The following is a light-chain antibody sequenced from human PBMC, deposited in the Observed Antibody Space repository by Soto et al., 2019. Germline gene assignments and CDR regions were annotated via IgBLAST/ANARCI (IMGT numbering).Light chain of an antibody. CDR3: QQYSRDPLT. Sequence: DIQMTQSPSTLSASVGDRVTIACRASQSIGRLLAWYQGKPGKAPELLIYDASNLETGVPLRFSGSGSGTEFTLTISSLQPDDFATYYCQQYSRDPLTFGGGTKV. CDR2: DAS. V-gene: IGKV1-5*01. J-gene: IGKJ4*01. CDR1: QSIGRL.